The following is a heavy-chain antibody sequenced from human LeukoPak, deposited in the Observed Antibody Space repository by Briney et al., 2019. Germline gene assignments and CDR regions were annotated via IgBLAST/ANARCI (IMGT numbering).Heavy chain of an antibody. J-gene: IGHJ4*02. CDR2: ISGSGGVT. Sequence: SGGSLRLSCAASGLTFSSSGIVWVRQAPGKGLEWVSGISGSGGVTYYGDSVKGRFTISRDNSKNTVYLQMNSLRAEDTAVYYCAKVRSRGVVVAATVYWGQGTLVTVSS. D-gene: IGHD2-15*01. CDR1: GLTFSSSG. CDR3: AKVRSRGVVVAATVY. V-gene: IGHV3-23*01.